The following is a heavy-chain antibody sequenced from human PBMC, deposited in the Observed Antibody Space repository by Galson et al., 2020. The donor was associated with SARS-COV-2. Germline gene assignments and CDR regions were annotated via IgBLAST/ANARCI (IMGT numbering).Heavy chain of an antibody. V-gene: IGHV3-30-3*01. CDR3: ARPNSGSYRGFFDY. D-gene: IGHD1-26*01. J-gene: IGHJ4*02. Sequence: GESLKISCAASGFTFSSYAMHWVRQAPGKGLEWVAVISYDGSNKYYADSVKGRFTISRDNSKNTLYLQMNSLRAEDTAVYYCARPNSGSYRGFFDYWGQGTLVTVSS. CDR1: GFTFSSYA. CDR2: ISYDGSNK.